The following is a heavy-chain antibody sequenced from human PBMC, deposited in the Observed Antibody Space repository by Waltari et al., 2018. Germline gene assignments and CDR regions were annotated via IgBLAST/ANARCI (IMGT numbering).Heavy chain of an antibody. CDR1: GDSISSGEYY. D-gene: IGHD2-15*01. J-gene: IGHJ5*02. CDR2: IYYSGNT. CDR3: ARGPHFVVVVAAGFDP. V-gene: IGHV4-30-4*08. Sequence: QVQLQESGPGLVKPSQPLSLTCTVSGDSISSGEYYWSWIRQPPGKGLEWIGFIYYSGNTYYSPSLKSRLTISVDTSKNQFSLKLSSVTAADTAVYYCARGPHFVVVVAAGFDPWGQGTLVTVTS.